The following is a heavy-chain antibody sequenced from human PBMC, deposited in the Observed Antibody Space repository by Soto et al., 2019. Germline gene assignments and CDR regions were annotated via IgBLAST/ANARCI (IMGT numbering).Heavy chain of an antibody. D-gene: IGHD7-27*01. Sequence: ASVKVSCKASGGTFSSYAISWVRQAPGQGLEWMGGIIPIFGTANYAQKFQGRVTITADESTSTAYMELSSLRSEDTAVYYCARTTGDNYYYYGMDVWGQGTTVTVSS. J-gene: IGHJ6*02. CDR1: GGTFSSYA. V-gene: IGHV1-69*13. CDR3: ARTTGDNYYYYGMDV. CDR2: IIPIFGTA.